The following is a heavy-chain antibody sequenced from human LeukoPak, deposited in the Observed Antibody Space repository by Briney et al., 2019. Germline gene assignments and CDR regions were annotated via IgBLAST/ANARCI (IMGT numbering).Heavy chain of an antibody. CDR2: IYYTGST. D-gene: IGHD3-10*01. CDR1: GGSISPYY. Sequence: PSETLSLTCTVSGGSISPYYWSWTRQPPGKGLEWIGYIYYTGSTYYNPSLKSRVTISVNTSKNQFSLKLSSVTAADTAVYYCARAYYYGSGTFDIWGQGTMVTVSS. CDR3: ARAYYYGSGTFDI. J-gene: IGHJ3*02. V-gene: IGHV4-59*01.